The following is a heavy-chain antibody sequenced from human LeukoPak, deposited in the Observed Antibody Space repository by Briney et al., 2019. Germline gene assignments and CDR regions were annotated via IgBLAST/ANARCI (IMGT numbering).Heavy chain of an antibody. CDR1: GFTFSNYA. CDR2: ISGSGGST. CDR3: AKKGTLPGIAATGTLLYYFDY. V-gene: IGHV3-23*01. Sequence: GGSLRLSCAASGFTFSNYAMSWVRQAPGKGLEWVSAISGSGGSTYYADSVKGRFTISRDNSKNTLYLQMNSLRAEDTAVYYCAKKGTLPGIAATGTLLYYFDYWGQGTLVTVSS. J-gene: IGHJ4*02. D-gene: IGHD6-13*01.